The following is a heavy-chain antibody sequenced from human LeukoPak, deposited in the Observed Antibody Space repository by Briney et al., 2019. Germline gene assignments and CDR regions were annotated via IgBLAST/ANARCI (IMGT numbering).Heavy chain of an antibody. CDR1: GGSISSYY. Sequence: SETLSLTCTVSGGSISSYYWSWIRQPPGKGLEWIGYIYYSGSTNYNPSLKSRATISVDTSKNQFSLKLSSVTAADTAVYYCAREVAVAGFDYWGQGTLVTVSS. CDR3: AREVAVAGFDY. V-gene: IGHV4-59*01. CDR2: IYYSGST. D-gene: IGHD6-19*01. J-gene: IGHJ4*02.